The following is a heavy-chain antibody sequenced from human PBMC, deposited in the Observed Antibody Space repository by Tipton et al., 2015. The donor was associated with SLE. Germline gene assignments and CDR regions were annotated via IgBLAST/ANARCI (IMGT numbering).Heavy chain of an antibody. V-gene: IGHV4-34*01. Sequence: TLSLTCAVYGGSFSGYYWSWIRQPPGKGLEWIGEINHSGSTNYNPSLKSRVTISVDTSKNQFSLKLSSVTAADTAVYYCARDQTSGSYAYWGQGTLVTVSS. J-gene: IGHJ4*02. D-gene: IGHD1-26*01. CDR1: GGSFSGYY. CDR3: ARDQTSGSYAY. CDR2: INHSGST.